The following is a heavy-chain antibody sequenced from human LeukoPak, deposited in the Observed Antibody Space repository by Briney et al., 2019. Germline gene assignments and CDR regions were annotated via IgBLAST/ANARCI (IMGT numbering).Heavy chain of an antibody. V-gene: IGHV1-46*01. J-gene: IGHJ3*02. CDR1: GYTFTGYY. Sequence: GASVKVSCKASGYTFTGYYMHWVRQAPGQGLEWMGIINPSGGSTSYAQKFQGRVTMTRDTSISTAYMELSRLRSDDTAVYYCVYYAFDIWGQGTMITVSS. CDR3: VYYAFDI. D-gene: IGHD2-8*01. CDR2: INPSGGST.